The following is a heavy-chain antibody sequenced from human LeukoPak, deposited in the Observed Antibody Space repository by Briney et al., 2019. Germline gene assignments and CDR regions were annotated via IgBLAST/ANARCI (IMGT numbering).Heavy chain of an antibody. V-gene: IGHV3-48*02. J-gene: IGHJ4*02. CDR3: ARDIVGATNEPDY. D-gene: IGHD1-26*01. CDR2: ISSSSSTI. Sequence: GGSLRLSCAASGSTFSSYSMKWVRQAPGKGVEWVSYISSSSSTIYYADSVKGRFTISRDNANNSLYLRMNSLRDEDTAVYYCARDIVGATNEPDYWGQGTLVTVSS. CDR1: GSTFSSYS.